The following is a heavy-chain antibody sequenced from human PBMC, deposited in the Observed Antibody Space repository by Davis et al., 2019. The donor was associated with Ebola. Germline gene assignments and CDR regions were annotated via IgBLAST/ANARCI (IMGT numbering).Heavy chain of an antibody. D-gene: IGHD1-7*01. J-gene: IGHJ4*02. CDR3: ARGTRGY. Sequence: GESLKISCAASGFTFSSYAMSWVRQAPGKGLEWVSAISGSGGSTYYADSVKGRFTISRDNSKNTLYLQMNSLRDEDTAVYYCARGTRGYWGQGTLVTVSS. V-gene: IGHV3-23*01. CDR2: ISGSGGST. CDR1: GFTFSSYA.